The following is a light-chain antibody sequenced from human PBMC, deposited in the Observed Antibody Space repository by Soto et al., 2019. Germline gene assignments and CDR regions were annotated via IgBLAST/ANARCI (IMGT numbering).Light chain of an antibody. CDR1: QSISSSA. CDR2: GSS. Sequence: DIVLTQSPGTLSLSPGERVILSCRTSQSISSSALAWYQQKPGQAPSLLIYGSSRRATGIPDRFSGSGSGTAFHLTISSLEPEDFAVYFCQQYVTSPYTFGQGTKLEI. J-gene: IGKJ2*01. CDR3: QQYVTSPYT. V-gene: IGKV3-20*01.